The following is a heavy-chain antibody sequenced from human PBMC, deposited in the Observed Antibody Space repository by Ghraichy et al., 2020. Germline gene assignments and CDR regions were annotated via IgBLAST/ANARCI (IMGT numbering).Heavy chain of an antibody. Sequence: SETLSLTCAVSGGSISTSHWWSWVRQPPGKGLEWIGEICLRGNINYNPSLKSRATISLDQSKNQLSLKLNSVTAADTALYFCATQTFSYAWHYWGQGTLVTVSS. CDR1: GGSISTSHW. V-gene: IGHV4-4*02. CDR2: ICLRGNI. J-gene: IGHJ4*02. CDR3: ATQTFSYAWHY. D-gene: IGHD2-2*01.